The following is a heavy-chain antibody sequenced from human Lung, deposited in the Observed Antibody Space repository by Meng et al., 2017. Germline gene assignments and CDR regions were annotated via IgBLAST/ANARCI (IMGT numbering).Heavy chain of an antibody. V-gene: IGHV3-49*04. J-gene: IGHJ4*02. CDR1: GFTFGDYA. CDR2: IRSKAYGGTT. CDR3: TRARGLRNYYDSSGYPKHFDY. D-gene: IGHD3-22*01. Sequence: SLKISFTASGFTFGDYAMSWVRQAPGKGLEWVGFIRSKAYGGTTEYAASVKGRFTISRDDSKSIAYLQMNSLKTEDTAVYYCTRARGLRNYYDSSGYPKHFDYWGQGTLITVSS.